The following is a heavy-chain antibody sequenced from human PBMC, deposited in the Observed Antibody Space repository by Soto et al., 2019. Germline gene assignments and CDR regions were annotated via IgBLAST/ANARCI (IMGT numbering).Heavy chain of an antibody. V-gene: IGHV4-4*02. Sequence: QVQLQESGPGLVKPSGTLSVTCEVSGDSITSSYYWNWVRQPPGKGLEWIGESFHTGTTNYNPSLESRVIISVGTSKNHFSLKLTSVTAADSAVYYCARARIAPRTFDVWGQGSLVTVSS. D-gene: IGHD3-16*01. J-gene: IGHJ4*02. CDR1: GDSITSSYY. CDR3: ARARIAPRTFDV. CDR2: SFHTGTT.